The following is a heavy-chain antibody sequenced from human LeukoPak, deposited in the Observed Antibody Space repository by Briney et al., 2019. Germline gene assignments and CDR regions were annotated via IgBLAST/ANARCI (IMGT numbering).Heavy chain of an antibody. CDR2: IIPMFGTT. J-gene: IGHJ4*02. D-gene: IGHD3/OR15-3a*01. CDR1: GGSLNDYG. V-gene: IGHV1-69*06. Sequence: SVKVSCKASGGSLNDYGGSWVRQAPGQGLEWMGRIIPMFGTTIYAEKFQGRVTISADKSTNTAYVEVSRLNSDDTAIFYCATDLQSDFWTGYYWDSWGQGTLVTVSS. CDR3: ATDLQSDFWTGYYWDS.